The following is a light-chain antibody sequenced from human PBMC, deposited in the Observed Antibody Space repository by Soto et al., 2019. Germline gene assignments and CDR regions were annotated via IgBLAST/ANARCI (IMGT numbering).Light chain of an antibody. V-gene: IGKV3D-15*01. Sequence: EILMTQSPATLSVSPGERATLSCRASQNVNNNLAWYQQKPGQAPRLLIYGASSRATGIPDRFSGSGSGTDFTLTISRLETEDFAMYYCQHYVERSPITFGQGTDWRL. CDR2: GAS. CDR3: QHYVERSPIT. CDR1: QNVNNN. J-gene: IGKJ5*01.